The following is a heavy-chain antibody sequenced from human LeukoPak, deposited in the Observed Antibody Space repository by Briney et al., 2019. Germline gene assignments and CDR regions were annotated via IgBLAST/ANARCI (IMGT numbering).Heavy chain of an antibody. CDR1: DGSISSGSHH. Sequence: SQTLSLTCTVSDGSISSGSHHWSWIRQPAGKGLEWIGGVQASGSINYDPSLKSRVTISVDSSRKQISLNLDSVTATDTAVYYCARDPVDGFAFFDYWGQGALVPVPS. V-gene: IGHV4-61*02. J-gene: IGHJ4*02. CDR3: ARDPVDGFAFFDY. CDR2: VQASGSI. D-gene: IGHD6-19*01.